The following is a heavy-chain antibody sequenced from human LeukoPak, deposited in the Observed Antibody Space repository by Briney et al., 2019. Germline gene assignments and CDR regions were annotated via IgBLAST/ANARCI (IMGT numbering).Heavy chain of an antibody. J-gene: IGHJ3*02. D-gene: IGHD6-19*01. Sequence: PSETLSLTCAVSGYSISSSYYWGWIRQPPGKGLEWIGTIFHSGSTYYNPSLKSRVSISVDTSKNHFSLKLSSVTAADTAVYYCARHTRWLAPYLTVDIWGQGTMVTVSS. CDR1: GYSISSSYY. CDR3: ARHTRWLAPYLTVDI. V-gene: IGHV4-38-2*01. CDR2: IFHSGST.